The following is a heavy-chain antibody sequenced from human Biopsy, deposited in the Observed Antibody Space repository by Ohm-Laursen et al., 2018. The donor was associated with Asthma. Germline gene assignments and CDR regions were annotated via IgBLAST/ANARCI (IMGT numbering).Heavy chain of an antibody. Sequence: SLRLSCAASGFNFGNYAMAWVRQAPGKGLEWVSVISSGGGTIDYADSVKGRFTISRNISTNTVYLQMDSLSADDTAVYYCAKVGHGYGDYVGYLDPWGQGTLVTVSS. D-gene: IGHD4-17*01. CDR1: GFNFGNYA. J-gene: IGHJ5*02. CDR3: AKVGHGYGDYVGYLDP. V-gene: IGHV3-23*01. CDR2: ISSGGGTI.